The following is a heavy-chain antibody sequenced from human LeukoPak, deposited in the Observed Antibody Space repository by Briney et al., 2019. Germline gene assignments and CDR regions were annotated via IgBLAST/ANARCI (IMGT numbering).Heavy chain of an antibody. J-gene: IGHJ3*01. Sequence: GASVKVSCKATVPTFTSYAINWVRQAPGQGLARMGGFIPIFGSPTYAQQSQGRVTFTTDESTYTAYMELSNLRSDDTAVFYCAGFFYDSSGAAFDLWGQGTMVTVSS. D-gene: IGHD3-22*01. CDR3: AGFFYDSSGAAFDL. CDR1: VPTFTSYA. CDR2: FIPIFGSP. V-gene: IGHV1-69*05.